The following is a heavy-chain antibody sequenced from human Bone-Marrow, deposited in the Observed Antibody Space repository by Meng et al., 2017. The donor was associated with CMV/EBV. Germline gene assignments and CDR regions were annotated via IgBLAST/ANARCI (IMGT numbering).Heavy chain of an antibody. CDR1: EFTFTNYW. J-gene: IGHJ4*02. CDR3: ARADQAVAGTWDY. CDR2: IKQDGSEK. D-gene: IGHD6-19*01. V-gene: IGHV3-7*01. Sequence: GGSLRLSCVASEFTFTNYWMMWLRQAPGKGLEWVANIKQDGSEKYYVDSVKGRFTISRDNAKNSLYLQMNSLRAEDTAVYYCARADQAVAGTWDYWGQGTLVTVSS.